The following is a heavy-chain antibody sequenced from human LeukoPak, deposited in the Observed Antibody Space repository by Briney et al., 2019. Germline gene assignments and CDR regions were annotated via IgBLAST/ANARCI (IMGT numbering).Heavy chain of an antibody. D-gene: IGHD1-26*01. V-gene: IGHV3-7*01. CDR3: ARIISPVYSGSYQAPIDY. CDR1: GFTFNRYR. J-gene: IGHJ4*02. Sequence: GGSLRLSCAASGFTFNRYRMTWVRQAPGKGLEWVANINQDGSDKYYVDSVKGRFTISRDNAKNSLYLQMNSLRAEDTAVYYCARIISPVYSGSYQAPIDYWGQGTLVTVSS. CDR2: INQDGSDK.